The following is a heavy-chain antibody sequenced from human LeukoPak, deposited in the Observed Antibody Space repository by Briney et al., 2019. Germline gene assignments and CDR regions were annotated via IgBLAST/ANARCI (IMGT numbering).Heavy chain of an antibody. CDR3: ARDPSYSSGWYSVIGKNWFDP. D-gene: IGHD6-19*01. J-gene: IGHJ5*02. CDR1: GFTFSSYA. V-gene: IGHV3-30*04. CDR2: ISYDGSNK. Sequence: GGSLRLSCAASGFTFSSYAMHWVRQAPGKGLEWVAVISYDGSNKYYADSVKGRFTISRDNSKNTLYLQMNSLRAEDTAVYHCARDPSYSSGWYSVIGKNWFDPWGQGTLVTVSS.